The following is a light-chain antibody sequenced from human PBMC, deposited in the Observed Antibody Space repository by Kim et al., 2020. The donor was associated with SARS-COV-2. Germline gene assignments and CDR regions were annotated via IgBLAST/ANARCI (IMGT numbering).Light chain of an antibody. CDR3: QQYNNWPYT. J-gene: IGKJ2*01. Sequence: EVVMTQSPATLSVSPGERATLSCRASQSVSSNLAWYQQKPGQAPRLLIHGASTTATGLPARFSGRGSGTEFTLTISSLQSEDFVVYYCQQYNNWPYTFGQGTKLEI. V-gene: IGKV3-15*01. CDR1: QSVSSN. CDR2: GAS.